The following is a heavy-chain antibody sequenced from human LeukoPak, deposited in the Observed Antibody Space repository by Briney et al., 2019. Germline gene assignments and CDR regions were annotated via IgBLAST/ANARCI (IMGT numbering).Heavy chain of an antibody. J-gene: IGHJ4*02. D-gene: IGHD1-26*01. CDR3: ARKGWDGRRGYFDY. Sequence: SETLSLTCAVYGGSFSGYYWSWIRQPPGKGLEWIGEINHSGSTNYNPSLKSRVTISVDTSKNQFSLKLSSVTAADTAVYYWARKGWDGRRGYFDYRGQGTLVTVSS. CDR2: INHSGST. V-gene: IGHV4-34*01. CDR1: GGSFSGYY.